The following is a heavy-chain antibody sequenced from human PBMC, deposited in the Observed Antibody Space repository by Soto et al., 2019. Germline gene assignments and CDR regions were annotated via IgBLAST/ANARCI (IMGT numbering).Heavy chain of an antibody. CDR1: GVTVSNNY. D-gene: IGHD3-10*02. V-gene: IGHV3-66*01. J-gene: IGHJ3*02. CDR2: IYSGGST. Sequence: GGSLRLSCAASGVTVSNNYMSLVRQAPGKGLEWVSVIYSGGSTYYADSVKGRFTISRDNSKNTLYLQMNSLRAEDTAVYYCARDAKKADTTMFEAHAFDIWGQGTVVTVSS. CDR3: ARDAKKADTTMFEAHAFDI.